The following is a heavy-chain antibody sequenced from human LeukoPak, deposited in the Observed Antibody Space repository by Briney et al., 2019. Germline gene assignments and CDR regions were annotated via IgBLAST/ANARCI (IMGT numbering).Heavy chain of an antibody. D-gene: IGHD6-6*01. J-gene: IGHJ6*03. CDR1: GGSISSYY. V-gene: IGHV4-59*01. Sequence: SETLSLTCTVSGGSISSYYWSWIRQPPGKGLEWIGYIYYSGSTNYNPSLKSRVTISVDTSKNQFSLKLSPVTAADTAVYYCARHPARYYMDVWGKGTTVTVSS. CDR2: IYYSGST. CDR3: ARHPARYYMDV.